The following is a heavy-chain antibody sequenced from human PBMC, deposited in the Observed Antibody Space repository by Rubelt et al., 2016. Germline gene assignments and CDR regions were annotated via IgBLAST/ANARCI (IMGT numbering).Heavy chain of an antibody. Sequence: QVTLKESGPVLVKPTETLTLTCTVSGFSVSNVRMGVSWIRQPPGKALEWLAHIFSNDEKSYSTSLKGRLTISKDTSKSQVVLTMTNMDPVDTATYYCAHSIQTTGPWLRHYYFYYYMDVWGKGTTVTVSS. CDR2: IFSNDEK. V-gene: IGHV2-26*01. J-gene: IGHJ6*03. CDR3: AHSIQTTGPWLRHYYFYYYMDV. D-gene: IGHD1-14*01. CDR1: GFSVSNVRMG.